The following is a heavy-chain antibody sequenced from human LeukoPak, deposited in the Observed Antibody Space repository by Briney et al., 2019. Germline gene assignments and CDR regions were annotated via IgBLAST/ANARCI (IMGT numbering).Heavy chain of an antibody. D-gene: IGHD1-26*01. V-gene: IGHV1-18*01. CDR1: GYTFTSYG. Sequence: ASVKVSCKASGYTFTSYGISWVRQAPGQGLEWMGWISAYNGNTNYAQKLQGRVTMTTDTSTSTAYMELRSLTSDDTAVYYCARSFVGATLGEFDYWGQGTLVTVSS. J-gene: IGHJ4*02. CDR3: ARSFVGATLGEFDY. CDR2: ISAYNGNT.